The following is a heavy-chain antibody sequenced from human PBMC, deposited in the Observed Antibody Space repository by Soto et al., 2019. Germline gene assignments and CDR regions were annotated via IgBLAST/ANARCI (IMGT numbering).Heavy chain of an antibody. J-gene: IGHJ4*02. D-gene: IGHD5-18*01. V-gene: IGHV4-39*01. Sequence: SETLSLTCTVSGGSISSSSYYWGWIRQPPGKGLEWIGSIYYSGSTYYNPSLKSRVTISVDTSKNQFSLKLSSVTAADTAVYYCARLNRGYSYGLDYWGQGTLVTVSS. CDR2: IYYSGST. CDR1: GGSISSSSYY. CDR3: ARLNRGYSYGLDY.